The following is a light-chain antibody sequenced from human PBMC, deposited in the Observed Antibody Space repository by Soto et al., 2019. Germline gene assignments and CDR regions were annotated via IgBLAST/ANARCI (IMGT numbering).Light chain of an antibody. CDR2: DAS. J-gene: IGKJ5*01. CDR3: QQYGSSST. Sequence: IVLTQSPGTLSLSPGERATLSCRASQTGSNSYLAWYQQKSGQAPRLLIYDASTRATGTPDRFSGSGSGTDFTLTISRLEPEDFAVYYRQQYGSSSTFGQGTRLEIK. CDR1: QTGSNSY. V-gene: IGKV3-20*01.